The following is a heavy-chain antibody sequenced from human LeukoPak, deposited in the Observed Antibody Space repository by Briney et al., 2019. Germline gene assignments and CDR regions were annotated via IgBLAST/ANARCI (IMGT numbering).Heavy chain of an antibody. CDR1: GLSMTDYY. CDR2: IYYSGST. V-gene: IGHV4-59*01. J-gene: IGHJ2*01. Sequence: SETLSLTCTISGLSMTDYYWSWIRQPPGKGLEWIGYIYYSGSTNYNPSLKSRVTISVDTSKNQFSLKLSSVTAADTAVYYCARVLTAYWDFDLWGRGTLVTVSS. D-gene: IGHD4/OR15-4a*01. CDR3: ARVLTAYWDFDL.